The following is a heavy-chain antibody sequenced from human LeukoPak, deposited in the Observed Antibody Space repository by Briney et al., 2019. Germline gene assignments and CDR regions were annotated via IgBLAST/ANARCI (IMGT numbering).Heavy chain of an antibody. CDR1: GYTFTSYY. J-gene: IGHJ4*02. CDR2: INPSGGST. CDR3: ARGYCSGGSCYTIDF. D-gene: IGHD2-15*01. Sequence: GASVKVSCKASGYTFTSYYTHWVRQAPGQGLEWMGIINPSGGSTSYAQKFQGRVTVTRDTSTSTVYMELSSLRSEDTAVYYCARGYCSGGSCYTIDFWGQGTLVTVSS. V-gene: IGHV1-46*01.